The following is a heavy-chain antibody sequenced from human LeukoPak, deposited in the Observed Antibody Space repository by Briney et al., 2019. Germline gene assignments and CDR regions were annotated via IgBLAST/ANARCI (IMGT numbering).Heavy chain of an antibody. J-gene: IGHJ4*02. Sequence: PSETLSLTCTVSGDSISSYYWSWIRQPPGKGLEWIGYIYYSGNTNYNPSLKRRVTMSIDMSNNQFSLKLSSVTAADTAFYYCARVTRRVSSGDYLFFDSWGQGTRVTVSS. V-gene: IGHV4-59*01. D-gene: IGHD2-21*02. CDR2: IYYSGNT. CDR3: ARVTRRVSSGDYLFFDS. CDR1: GDSISSYY.